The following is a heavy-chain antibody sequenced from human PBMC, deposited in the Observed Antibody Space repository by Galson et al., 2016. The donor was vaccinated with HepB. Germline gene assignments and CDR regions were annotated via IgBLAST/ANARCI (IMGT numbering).Heavy chain of an antibody. V-gene: IGHV1-46*04. CDR3: ARAGVISTAGAFDI. CDR1: GYTFTSYY. Sequence: SVKVSCKASGYTFTSYYMHWVRQAPGQGLEWMGIINPSGSGGSTSYAQKLEGRVTMTRDTSTNTINMELSSLRSEDTAVYYCARAGVISTAGAFDIWGQGTMVTVSS. CDR2: INPSGSGGST. J-gene: IGHJ3*02. D-gene: IGHD6-13*01.